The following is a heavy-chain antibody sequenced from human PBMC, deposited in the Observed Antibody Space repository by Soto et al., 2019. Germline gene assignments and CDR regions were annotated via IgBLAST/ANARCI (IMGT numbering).Heavy chain of an antibody. D-gene: IGHD1-1*01. CDR1: GASISGFY. CDR3: VRDGTKTLRDWFDP. J-gene: IGHJ5*02. Sequence: SSETLSLTCTVSGASISGFYWSWIRKSAGKGLEWIGRIYATVTTDYNPSLKSRVMMSVDTSKKQFSLKLRSVTAADTAVYYCVRDGTKTLRDWFDPWGPGIWVTVSS. V-gene: IGHV4-4*07. CDR2: IYATVTT.